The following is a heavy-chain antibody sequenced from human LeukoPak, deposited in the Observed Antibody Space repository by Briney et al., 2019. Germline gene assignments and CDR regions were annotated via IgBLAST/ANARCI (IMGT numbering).Heavy chain of an antibody. CDR3: ARGLRRMATIAHFDY. CDR1: GGSISSYY. D-gene: IGHD5-24*01. CDR2: IYYSGST. Sequence: SETLSLTCTVSGGSISSYYWSWIRQPPGKGLEWIGYIYYSGSTNYNPSLKSRVTISVDTSKNQFSLKLSSVTAADTAVYYCARGLRRMATIAHFDYWGQGTLVTVSS. V-gene: IGHV4-59*01. J-gene: IGHJ4*02.